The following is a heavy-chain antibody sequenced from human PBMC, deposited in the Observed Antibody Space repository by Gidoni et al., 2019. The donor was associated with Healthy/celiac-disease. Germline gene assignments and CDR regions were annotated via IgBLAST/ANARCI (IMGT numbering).Heavy chain of an antibody. Sequence: QVQLLQSGAEVKKPGASVTVSFTASGSTFTGYYMHWVRQAPGQGLEWRGWINNNSGGTNYEQKFQGRVTMNSETSISIDDMELSRLRSDDTAVYYCARHNWGQHGAFDIWGQGTMVTVSS. D-gene: IGHD7-27*01. V-gene: IGHV1-2*02. CDR2: INNNSGGT. CDR3: ARHNWGQHGAFDI. J-gene: IGHJ3*02. CDR1: GSTFTGYY.